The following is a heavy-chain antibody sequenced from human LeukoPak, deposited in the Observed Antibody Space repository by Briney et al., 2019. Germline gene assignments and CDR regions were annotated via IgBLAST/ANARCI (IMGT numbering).Heavy chain of an antibody. D-gene: IGHD2-2*02. CDR3: ARGGYCSSTSCYNNWFDP. V-gene: IGHV4-4*09. CDR1: GGSFSGYY. J-gene: IGHJ5*02. CDR2: IYTSGST. Sequence: SETLSLTCAVYGGSFSGYYWSWIRQPPGKGLEWIGYIYTSGSTNYNPSLKSRVTISVDTSKNQFSLKLSSVTAADTAVYYCARGGYCSSTSCYNNWFDPWGQGTLVTVSS.